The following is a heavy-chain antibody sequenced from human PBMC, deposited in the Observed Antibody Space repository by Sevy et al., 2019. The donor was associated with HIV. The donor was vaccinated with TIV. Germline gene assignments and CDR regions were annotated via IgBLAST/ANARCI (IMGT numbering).Heavy chain of an antibody. CDR1: GFSFSGYN. CDR3: ASDSRWNYDSYFYGMYV. D-gene: IGHD1-7*01. Sequence: GGSLRLSCAASGFSFSGYNMNWVRQAPGKGLEWVSYLSSSTSTIHYADSVKGRFTISRDNAKNSLCLQMNSLRDEDTAVYYCASDSRWNYDSYFYGMYVWGQGTTVPGSS. J-gene: IGHJ6*02. V-gene: IGHV3-48*02. CDR2: LSSSTSTI.